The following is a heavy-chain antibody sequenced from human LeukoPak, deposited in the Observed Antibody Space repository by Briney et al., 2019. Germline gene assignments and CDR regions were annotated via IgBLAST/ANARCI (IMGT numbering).Heavy chain of an antibody. CDR2: ISYDGSEK. CDR1: GFTFSSYA. Sequence: GGSLRLSRAASGFTFSSYATHWVRQAPGKGLEWVAVISYDGSEKYYTDSVKGRLTISRDNSKNTLYLQMNSLRAEDTAVYYCARDVSSYGYYGMDVWGQGPTATVSS. J-gene: IGHJ6*02. V-gene: IGHV3-30*04. CDR3: ARDVSSYGYYGMDV. D-gene: IGHD3-16*01.